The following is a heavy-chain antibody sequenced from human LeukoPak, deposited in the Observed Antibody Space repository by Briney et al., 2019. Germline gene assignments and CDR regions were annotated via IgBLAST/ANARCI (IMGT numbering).Heavy chain of an antibody. D-gene: IGHD4-11*01. J-gene: IGHJ6*02. CDR1: GGSFSGYY. V-gene: IGHV4-34*01. CDR3: AGRMGCVTINRFVSKPDYYYGMDV. CDR2: INHSGST. Sequence: SETLSLTCAVYGGSFSGYYWSWIRQPPGKGLEWVGEINHSGSTNYNPSLKSRVTISVDTSENQFSLKLSSVTAADTAVYYCAGRMGCVTINRFVSKPDYYYGMDVWGQGTTVTVSS.